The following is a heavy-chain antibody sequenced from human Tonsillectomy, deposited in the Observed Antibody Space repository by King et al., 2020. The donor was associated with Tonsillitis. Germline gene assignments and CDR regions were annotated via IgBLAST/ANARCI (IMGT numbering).Heavy chain of an antibody. V-gene: IGHV3-7*03. CDR1: GLTFSSYW. J-gene: IGHJ4*02. CDR3: ARDVTFGGKY. CDR2: INQNGGEK. D-gene: IGHD4-23*01. Sequence: DVQLVESGGGLVQPGGSLRLSCAVSGLTFSSYWMSWVRQAPGKGLEWVANINQNGGEKYYMDSVKGRFTISRDNAKNSLYLQMNSLRADDTAVYYCARDVTFGGKYWGPGTLVTVSS.